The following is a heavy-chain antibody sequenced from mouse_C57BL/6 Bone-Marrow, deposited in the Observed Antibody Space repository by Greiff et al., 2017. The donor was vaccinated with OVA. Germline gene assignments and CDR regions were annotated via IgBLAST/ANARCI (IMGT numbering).Heavy chain of an antibody. CDR1: GYTFTSYW. J-gene: IGHJ3*01. CDR2: IDPSDSYT. D-gene: IGHD2-5*01. CDR3: ARKDYSNYEGFAY. V-gene: IGHV1-69*01. Sequence: QVQLQQPGAELVMPGASVKLSCKASGYTFTSYWMHWVKQRPGQGLEWIGEIDPSDSYTNYNQKFKGKSTLTVDKSSSTAYMQLSSLTSEDSAVYYCARKDYSNYEGFAYWGQGTLVTVSA.